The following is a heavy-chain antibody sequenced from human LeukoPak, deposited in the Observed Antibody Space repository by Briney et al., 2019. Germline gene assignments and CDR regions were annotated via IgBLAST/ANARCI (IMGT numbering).Heavy chain of an antibody. CDR3: AKDRWVTMVRGVSPFDY. D-gene: IGHD3-10*01. J-gene: IGHJ4*02. CDR1: GFTFSSYG. CDR2: ISYDGSNK. Sequence: PGGSLRLSCAASGFTFSSYGMHWVRQAPGKGLEWVAVISYDGSNKYYADSVKGRFTISRDNSKNTLYLQMNSLRAEDTAVYYCAKDRWVTMVRGVSPFDYWGQGTLVTVSS. V-gene: IGHV3-30*18.